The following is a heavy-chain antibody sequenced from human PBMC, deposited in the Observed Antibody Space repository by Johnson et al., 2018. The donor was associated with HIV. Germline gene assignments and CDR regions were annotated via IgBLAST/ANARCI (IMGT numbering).Heavy chain of an antibody. CDR3: ARASVSSPRYSSSSDDAFDI. V-gene: IGHV3-30-3*01. CDR1: GFTFSSYA. J-gene: IGHJ3*02. Sequence: VQLVESGGGVVQPGRSLRLSCAASGFTFSSYAMHWVRQAPGKGLEWVAVISYDGSNKYYADSVKGRFTISRDNSKNTLYLQMNGLRAEDTAVYYCARASVSSPRYSSSSDDAFDIWGQGTMVTVSS. CDR2: ISYDGSNK. D-gene: IGHD6-6*01.